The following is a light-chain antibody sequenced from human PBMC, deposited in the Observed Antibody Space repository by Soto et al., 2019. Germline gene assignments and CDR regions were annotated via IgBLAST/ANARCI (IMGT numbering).Light chain of an antibody. J-gene: IGKJ5*01. CDR3: QQYDNLPIA. CDR2: DAS. Sequence: DIQMTQSPSSLSASVGDRATITCQASQDISSYLNWYQQKPGKAPKLLIYDASNLETGVPSRFSGSGSGTDFTFTFSSLQPEDIATYYCQQYDNLPIAFGQGTRL. V-gene: IGKV1-33*01. CDR1: QDISSY.